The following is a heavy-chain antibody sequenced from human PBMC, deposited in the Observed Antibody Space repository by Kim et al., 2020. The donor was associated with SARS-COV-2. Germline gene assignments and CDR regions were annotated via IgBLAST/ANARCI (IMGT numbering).Heavy chain of an antibody. D-gene: IGHD3-3*01. CDR1: GFTFGDNA. J-gene: IGHJ6*04. V-gene: IGHV3-9*01. CDR2: ISWNSGFI. CDR3: AKDSGGRITFLGVVIIPVLDWDFYFMEV. Sequence: GGSLRLSCAASGFTFGDNAMHWVRQAPGKGLEWVSGISWNSGFIGYADSVKGRFTISRDNAKNSLYLQMNSLRAEDTALYYCAKDSGGRITFLGVVIIPVLDWDFYFMEVWRRRTAVTVST.